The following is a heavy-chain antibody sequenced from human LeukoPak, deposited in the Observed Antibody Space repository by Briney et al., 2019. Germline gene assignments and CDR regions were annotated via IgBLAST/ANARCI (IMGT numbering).Heavy chain of an antibody. J-gene: IGHJ6*03. Sequence: SVTLSLTCTVSGGSISNYYWSWIRQPAGKGLEWIGRINTSGSTHYNSSLKSRVTMSVDSSKNQFSLKLRSVTAADTAVYYCARCLTKTYYYYYMDVWGKGTTVTVSS. CDR2: INTSGST. D-gene: IGHD3-9*01. CDR1: GGSISNYY. CDR3: ARCLTKTYYYYYMDV. V-gene: IGHV4-4*07.